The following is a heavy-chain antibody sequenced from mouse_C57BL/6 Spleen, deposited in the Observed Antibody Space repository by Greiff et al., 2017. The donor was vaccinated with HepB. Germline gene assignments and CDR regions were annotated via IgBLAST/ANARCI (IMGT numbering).Heavy chain of an antibody. CDR1: GYTFTSYW. CDR2: IYPSDSET. V-gene: IGHV1-61*01. Sequence: QVQLQQSGAELVRPGSSVKLSCKASGYTFTSYWMDWVKQRPGQGLEWIGNIYPSDSETHYNQKFKDKATLTVDKSSSTAYMQLSSLTSEDSAVYYCARGTVVATVDYWGQGTTLTVSS. CDR3: ARGTVVATVDY. D-gene: IGHD1-1*01. J-gene: IGHJ2*01.